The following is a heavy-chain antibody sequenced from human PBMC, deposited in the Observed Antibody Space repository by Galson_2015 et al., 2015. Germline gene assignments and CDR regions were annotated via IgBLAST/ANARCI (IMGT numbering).Heavy chain of an antibody. CDR3: ARGPSQSYCGGDCYFDY. D-gene: IGHD2-21*01. Sequence: SVKVSCKASGYNFSSYGIGWVRQAPGQGLEWMGWISACDGKTNYAQKFQGRVAQKFQGRVTMTTDTSTSTAYMELRSLRSDDTAVYYCARGPSQSYCGGDCYFDYWGQGTLVTVSS. J-gene: IGHJ4*02. V-gene: IGHV1-18*01. CDR2: ISACDGKT. CDR1: GYNFSSYG.